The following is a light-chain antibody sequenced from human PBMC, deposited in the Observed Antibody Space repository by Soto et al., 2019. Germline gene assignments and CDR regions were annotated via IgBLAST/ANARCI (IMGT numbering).Light chain of an antibody. CDR3: NSYVGSNNYV. V-gene: IGLV2-8*01. CDR2: EVT. J-gene: IGLJ1*01. CDR1: ASDIGRYNY. Sequence: SVLTQPASTSGSPGQSVTISCIGTASDIGRYNYVSWYQHHPGKAPKLIIYEVTKRPSGVPDRFSGSKSGNTASLTVSGLQADDEADYYCNSYVGSNNYVFGTGTKVTVL.